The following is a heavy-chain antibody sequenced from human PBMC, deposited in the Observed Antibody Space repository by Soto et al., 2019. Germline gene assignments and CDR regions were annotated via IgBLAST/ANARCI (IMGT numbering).Heavy chain of an antibody. CDR1: GGTFSSYA. CDR2: IIPIFGTA. D-gene: IGHD3-10*01. CDR3: ARGGLWFGELPWFDP. J-gene: IGHJ5*02. Sequence: SVKVSCKASGGTFSSYAISWVRQAPGQGLEWMGGIIPIFGTANYAQKFQGRGTITADESTSTAYMELSSLRSEDTAVYYCARGGLWFGELPWFDPWGQGTLVTVSS. V-gene: IGHV1-69*13.